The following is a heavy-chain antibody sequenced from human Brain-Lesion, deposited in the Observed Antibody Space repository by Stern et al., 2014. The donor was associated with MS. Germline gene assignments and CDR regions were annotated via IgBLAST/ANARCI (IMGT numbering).Heavy chain of an antibody. CDR2: INHSGRI. V-gene: IGHV4-34*01. CDR3: ARDVGGAFDY. CDR1: GGSFSGYY. Sequence: QVQLQQWGAGLLKPSETLSLTCGVYGGSFSGYYWTWIRQPPGKGLEWIGEINHSGRINYNPSLEIRVTMSVDTSKHQLSLRLSSATAADTAVYYCARDVGGAFDYWGQGTLVTVSS. D-gene: IGHD2-21*01. J-gene: IGHJ4*02.